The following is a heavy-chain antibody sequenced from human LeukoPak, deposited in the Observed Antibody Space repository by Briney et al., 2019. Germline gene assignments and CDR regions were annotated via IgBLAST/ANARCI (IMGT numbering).Heavy chain of an antibody. Sequence: SVTVSYKSSRGTFSSYAISWVRQAPGQGLEWMGGIIPIFGAANYAQKFQGRVTITTDESTSTAYMELSSLRAEDTAVYYCARDEYYYDSSGYYPTRPLDYWGQGTLVTVSS. V-gene: IGHV1-69*05. D-gene: IGHD3-22*01. CDR1: RGTFSSYA. CDR2: IIPIFGAA. J-gene: IGHJ4*02. CDR3: ARDEYYYDSSGYYPTRPLDY.